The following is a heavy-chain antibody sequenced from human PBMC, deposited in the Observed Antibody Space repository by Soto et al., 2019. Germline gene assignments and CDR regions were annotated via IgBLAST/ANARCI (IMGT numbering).Heavy chain of an antibody. J-gene: IGHJ4*02. CDR2: IYYSGST. D-gene: IGHD3-16*01. V-gene: IGHV4-59*01. CDR1: DSSISGYY. CDR3: ARVSHYVTHAVY. Sequence: SETLSLTCTFSDSSISGYYWSWIRQPPGKGLEWIGYIYYSGSTNYNPSLKSRVTISVDTSKNQFSLKLSSVTAADTAVYYCARVSHYVTHAVYWGQGTLVTVSS.